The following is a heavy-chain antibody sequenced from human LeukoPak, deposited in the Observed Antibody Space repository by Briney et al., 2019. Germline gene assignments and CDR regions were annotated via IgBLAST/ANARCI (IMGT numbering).Heavy chain of an antibody. CDR2: TSSSSSHT. D-gene: IGHD5-18*01. V-gene: IGHV3-11*05. CDR3: ARAASRGYSYGFDY. CDR1: GFTFSDYY. Sequence: PGGSLRLSCAASGFTFSDYYMSWIRQAPGKGLEWVSYTSSSSSHTNYADSVKGRFTISRDNAKNSLFLQMNSLRAEDTAVYYCARAASRGYSYGFDYWGQGTPVTVSS. J-gene: IGHJ4*02.